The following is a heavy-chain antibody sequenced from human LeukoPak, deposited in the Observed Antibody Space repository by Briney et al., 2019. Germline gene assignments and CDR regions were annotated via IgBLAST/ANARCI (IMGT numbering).Heavy chain of an antibody. CDR3: AGDPIYCGGDCPFDY. Sequence: GGSLRLSCAASGFTFSSYSMNWVRQAPGKGLEWVSYISSSSSTIYYADSVKGRFTISRDNAKNSLYLQMNSLRAEDTAVYYCAGDPIYCGGDCPFDYWGQGTLVTVSS. CDR1: GFTFSSYS. D-gene: IGHD2-21*02. CDR2: ISSSSSTI. V-gene: IGHV3-48*01. J-gene: IGHJ4*02.